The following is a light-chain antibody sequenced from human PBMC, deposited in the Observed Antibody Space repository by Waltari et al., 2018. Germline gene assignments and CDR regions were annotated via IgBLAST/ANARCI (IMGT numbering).Light chain of an antibody. CDR2: DDS. J-gene: IGLJ2*01. CDR1: NLGSKY. CDR3: QVWDSSSWV. V-gene: IGLV3-21*02. Sequence: SYELTQPPSVSVSPGQMARITCGGDNLGSKYVHWYQQKPAQAPVLVIYDDSERPSGIAERFYGSKSGNTATLTISGVEAGDEADYYCQVWDSSSWVFGGGTRLTVL.